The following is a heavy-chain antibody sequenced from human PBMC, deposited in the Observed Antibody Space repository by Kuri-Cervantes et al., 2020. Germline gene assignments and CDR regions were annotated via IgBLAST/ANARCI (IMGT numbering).Heavy chain of an antibody. Sequence: SETLSLTCSVSGYSISSGYYWGWIRQPPGKGLEWIGSIYHSGSTYYNPSLKSRVTISVDTSENQFSLKLSSVTAADTAVYYCARAWSSGWQKDAFDIWGQGTMVTVSS. V-gene: IGHV4-38-2*02. D-gene: IGHD6-19*01. CDR2: IYHSGST. CDR1: GYSISSGYY. J-gene: IGHJ3*02. CDR3: ARAWSSGWQKDAFDI.